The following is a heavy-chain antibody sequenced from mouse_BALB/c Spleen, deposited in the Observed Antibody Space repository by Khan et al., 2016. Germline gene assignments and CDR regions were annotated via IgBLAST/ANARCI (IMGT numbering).Heavy chain of an antibody. CDR3: SRDYYGGFRCFAY. V-gene: IGHV3-1*02. J-gene: IGHJ3*01. CDR1: GLSITRDYT. D-gene: IGHD1-1*01. Sequence: EVQLVESGPDLVKPSPSMSLTCNVTGLSITRDYTWDWIRQFPGNKQECVGNIHYSGRTNYNPYLKRRISITRDTSKNQFYLQMNSITTADTATCYCSRDYYGGFRCFAYWGQGTLVTVSA. CDR2: IHYSGRT.